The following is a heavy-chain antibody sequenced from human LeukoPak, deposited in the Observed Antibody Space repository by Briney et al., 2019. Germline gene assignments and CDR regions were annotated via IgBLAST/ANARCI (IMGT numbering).Heavy chain of an antibody. CDR2: ISSNGGSG. CDR3: ARERDGDYYNPFDY. J-gene: IGHJ4*02. V-gene: IGHV3-64*04. Sequence: GGSPRVSCSASGFTFSSYAMHWVRQAPGKGLEYVSAISSNGGSGYYADSVNGGLTISRDNSKSAQYLQMNSLRAEDTAVYYCARERDGDYYNPFDYWGQATLLTVSS. CDR1: GFTFSSYA. D-gene: IGHD3-10*01.